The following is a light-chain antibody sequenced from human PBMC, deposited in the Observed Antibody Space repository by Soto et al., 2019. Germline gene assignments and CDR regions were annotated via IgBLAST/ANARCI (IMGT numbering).Light chain of an antibody. V-gene: IGKV3-20*01. CDR1: QSVSNDF. Sequence: DSVLTQSPGILSLSPGERDTLPCRASQSVSNDFLAWYQQKPGQAPRLLIYGASTRATDVPDRCSGGGSGADVTLSISRLEPEDFAVYYCQQYGSSPPRTFGQGTKVDIK. CDR3: QQYGSSPPRT. J-gene: IGKJ1*01. CDR2: GAS.